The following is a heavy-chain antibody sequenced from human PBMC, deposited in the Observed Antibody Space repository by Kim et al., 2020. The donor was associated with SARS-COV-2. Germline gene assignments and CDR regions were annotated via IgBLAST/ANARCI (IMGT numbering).Heavy chain of an antibody. J-gene: IGHJ4*01. Sequence: YAVYVKSRITINPDTSKNQFSLQLNSVTPEDTAVYYCARAGRDIAAALDYWGQGTLVTVSS. CDR3: ARAGRDIAAALDY. D-gene: IGHD6-13*01. V-gene: IGHV6-1*01.